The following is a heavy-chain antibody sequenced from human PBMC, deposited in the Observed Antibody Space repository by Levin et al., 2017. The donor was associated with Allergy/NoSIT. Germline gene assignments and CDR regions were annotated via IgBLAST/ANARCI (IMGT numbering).Heavy chain of an antibody. D-gene: IGHD4/OR15-4a*01. CDR2: ISASSSTT. J-gene: IGHJ4*02. V-gene: IGHV3-23*01. CDR3: AKKEGANSYSAADY. Sequence: LSLTCAASGFTFSSSAMTWVRQAPGKGLEWVSGISASSSTTYYADSVKGRFTISRDNSKNTLFLQMKSLTAEDTAVYYCAKKEGANSYSAADYWGQGTLVTVSS. CDR1: GFTFSSSA.